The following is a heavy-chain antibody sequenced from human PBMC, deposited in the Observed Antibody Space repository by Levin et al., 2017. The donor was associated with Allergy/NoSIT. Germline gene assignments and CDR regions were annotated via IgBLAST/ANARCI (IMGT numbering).Heavy chain of an antibody. Sequence: ASVKVSCKASGYTFTSYAMHWVRQAPGQRLEWMGWINAGNGNTKYSQKFQGRVTITRDTSASTAYMELSSLRSEDTAVYYCARDFYYDFWSGYEGAFDIWGQGTMVTVSS. D-gene: IGHD3-3*01. CDR3: ARDFYYDFWSGYEGAFDI. CDR1: GYTFTSYA. V-gene: IGHV1-3*01. CDR2: INAGNGNT. J-gene: IGHJ3*02.